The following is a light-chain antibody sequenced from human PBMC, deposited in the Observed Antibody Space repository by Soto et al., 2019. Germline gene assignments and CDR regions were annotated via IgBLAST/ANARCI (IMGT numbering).Light chain of an antibody. CDR2: GAS. J-gene: IGKJ2*01. CDR1: QSISSSS. CDR3: LQFDVSPLYT. Sequence: EIVLTQSPGTLSLSAGERATLSCRASQSISSSSLSWYQQKPGQAPRLLIYGASTRATGIPDRFSGSGSGADFSLTINSLEPEDFAMYYCLQFDVSPLYTFGQGTKVEIK. V-gene: IGKV3-20*01.